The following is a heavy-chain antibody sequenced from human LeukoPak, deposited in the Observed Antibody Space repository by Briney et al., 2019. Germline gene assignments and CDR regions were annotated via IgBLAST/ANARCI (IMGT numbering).Heavy chain of an antibody. Sequence: ASVTVSFKASGYTFTVCYIHWGRQAPGQGLEWMGWINPNTGDTNYAQKFQGRVTMTRDTYISTAYMELTRLRSDDTAVYYCARGYYDSSAYYSADYWGQGTLVTVSS. CDR2: INPNTGDT. V-gene: IGHV1-2*02. J-gene: IGHJ4*02. CDR3: ARGYYDSSAYYSADY. D-gene: IGHD3-22*01. CDR1: GYTFTVCY.